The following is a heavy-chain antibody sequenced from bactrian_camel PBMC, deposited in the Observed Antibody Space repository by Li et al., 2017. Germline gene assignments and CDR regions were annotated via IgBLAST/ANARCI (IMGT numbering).Heavy chain of an antibody. J-gene: IGHJ4*01. Sequence: VQLVESGGGSVQAGGSLRPSCAAQRSYSCGMRWYRQVSGKERDLVSSILQNGTAIYADSVKGRFTISQDYANHILYLEMNNPKPEDTAKYYGNAGRRSYGFCRYDSWGQGTQVTVS. CDR3: NAGRRSYGFCRYDS. CDR2: ILQNGTA. CDR1: RSYSCG. D-gene: IGHD5*01. V-gene: IGHV3S53*01.